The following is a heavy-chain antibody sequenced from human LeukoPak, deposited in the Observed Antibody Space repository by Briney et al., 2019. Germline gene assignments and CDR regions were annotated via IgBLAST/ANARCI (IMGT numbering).Heavy chain of an antibody. CDR1: GGSFSGYY. V-gene: IGHV4-34*01. Sequence: PSETLSLTCAVYGGSFSGYYWSWIRQPPGKGLEWIGEINHSGSTNYNPSLKSRVTISVDTSKNQFSLMLSSVTAADTAVYYCARGGQQLVKGDYYYGMDVWGQGTTVTVSS. CDR2: INHSGST. CDR3: ARGGQQLVKGDYYYGMDV. D-gene: IGHD6-13*01. J-gene: IGHJ6*02.